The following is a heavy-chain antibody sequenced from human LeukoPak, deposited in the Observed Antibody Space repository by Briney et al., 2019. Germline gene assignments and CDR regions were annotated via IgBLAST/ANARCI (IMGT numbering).Heavy chain of an antibody. CDR2: KYYSGSA. D-gene: IGHD2-2*01. J-gene: IGHJ3*02. CDR1: GVSVSDGRYY. CDR3: ATPYCSSISCLDVFNM. Sequence: SQTLSLTCNVSGVSVSDGRYYWTWIRQHPGKGLEWIGYKYYSGSAKYNPSLKSRLTISIDTSKNQFSLQLSSVTAADTATYYCATPYCSSISCLDVFNMWGQGTQVTVSS. V-gene: IGHV4-31*03.